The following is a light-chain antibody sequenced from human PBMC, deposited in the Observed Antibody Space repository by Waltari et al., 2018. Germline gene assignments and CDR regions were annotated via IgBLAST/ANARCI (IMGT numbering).Light chain of an antibody. V-gene: IGKV1-39*01. Sequence: DIQMTQSPSSLSASVGDRVTITCRACQSISSYLNWYQQKPGKAPKHLIYAASSLQSGVPSRFSGSGSGTDFTLTISSLQPEDFATYYCQQSYSTPLTFGPGTKVDIK. CDR3: QQSYSTPLT. CDR1: QSISSY. CDR2: AAS. J-gene: IGKJ3*01.